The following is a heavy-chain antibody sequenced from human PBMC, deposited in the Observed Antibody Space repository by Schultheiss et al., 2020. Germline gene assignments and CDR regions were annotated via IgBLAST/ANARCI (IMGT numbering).Heavy chain of an antibody. CDR2: ISENNGYI. Sequence: GGSLRLSCAASGFTFSYYNMNWVRQAPGKGLEWVSFISENNGYIYYADSVKGRFTISRDNAKQSLYLQLNSLRVEDTAVYYCASIRRRGYNDVDYWGQGTLVTVSS. D-gene: IGHD5-24*01. CDR1: GFTFSYYN. CDR3: ASIRRRGYNDVDY. V-gene: IGHV3-21*01. J-gene: IGHJ4*02.